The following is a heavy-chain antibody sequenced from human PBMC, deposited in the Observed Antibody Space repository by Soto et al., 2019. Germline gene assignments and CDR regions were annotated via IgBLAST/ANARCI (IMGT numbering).Heavy chain of an antibody. CDR2: IYYSGST. J-gene: IGHJ4*02. Sequence: KTSETLSLTCTVSGGSVSSGSYYWSWIRQPPGKGLEWIGYIYYSGSTNYNPSLKSRVTISVDTSKNQFSLKLSSVTAADTAVYYCARDRYYDSSGYYSYFDYWGQGTLVTVSS. V-gene: IGHV4-61*01. CDR1: GGSVSSGSYY. CDR3: ARDRYYDSSGYYSYFDY. D-gene: IGHD3-22*01.